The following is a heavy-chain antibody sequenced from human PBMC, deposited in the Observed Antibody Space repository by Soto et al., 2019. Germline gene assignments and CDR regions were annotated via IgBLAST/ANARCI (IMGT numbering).Heavy chain of an antibody. CDR3: ARGGHVVVVTAAFDY. D-gene: IGHD2-21*02. Sequence: QVQLMQSGAEVKKPGASVKVSCKASGNTFTNYYIHWVRQAPGQGLEWMGTINPSGGHTTYAQKFLGRVTTTRETSPXTLYMELTSLRSEDTAVYYCARGGHVVVVTAAFDYWGQGTLVTVSS. J-gene: IGHJ4*02. CDR2: INPSGGHT. CDR1: GNTFTNYY. V-gene: IGHV1-46*01.